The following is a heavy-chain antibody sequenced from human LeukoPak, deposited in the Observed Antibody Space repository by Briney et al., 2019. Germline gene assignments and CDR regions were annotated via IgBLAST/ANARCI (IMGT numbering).Heavy chain of an antibody. Sequence: GGSLRLSCAASGFTFSRCWLSWVRQAPGKGLEWVANIKQDGSEKYYVDSVKGRFTISRDNAKNSLYLQMNSLRAEDTAVYYCARDQSNDYWGQGTLVTVSS. J-gene: IGHJ4*02. V-gene: IGHV3-7*05. CDR2: IKQDGSEK. CDR1: GFTFSRCW. CDR3: ARDQSNDY.